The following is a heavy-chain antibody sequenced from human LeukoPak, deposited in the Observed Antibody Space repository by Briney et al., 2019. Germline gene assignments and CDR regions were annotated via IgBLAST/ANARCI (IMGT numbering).Heavy chain of an antibody. CDR2: IYYTGNT. J-gene: IGHJ4*02. CDR3: ARVASAAATILDY. D-gene: IGHD2-2*01. Sequence: PSQTLSPTCTVSGGSISGGGYYWSWIRQHPGKGLEWIGYIYYTGNTYYNPSLKSRVTISIDTSRNQFSLKLSSVTAADTAVYYCARVASAAATILDYWGQGTLVTVSS. V-gene: IGHV4-31*03. CDR1: GGSISGGGYY.